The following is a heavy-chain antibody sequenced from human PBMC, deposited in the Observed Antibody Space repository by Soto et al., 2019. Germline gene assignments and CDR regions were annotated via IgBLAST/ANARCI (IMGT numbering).Heavy chain of an antibody. CDR2: ISGSGGST. Sequence: GSLRLSCAASGFTFSSYAMSWVRQAPGKGLEWVSAISGSGGSTYYADSVKGRFTISRDNSKNTLYLQMNSLRAEDTAVYYCAKDLAEYYYGSGSPHYGMDVWGQGTTVTVSS. V-gene: IGHV3-23*01. D-gene: IGHD3-10*01. CDR3: AKDLAEYYYGSGSPHYGMDV. J-gene: IGHJ6*02. CDR1: GFTFSSYA.